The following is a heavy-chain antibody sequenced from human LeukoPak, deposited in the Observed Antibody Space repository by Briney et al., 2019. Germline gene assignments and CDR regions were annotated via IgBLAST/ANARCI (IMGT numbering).Heavy chain of an antibody. CDR1: GFTFSSYA. V-gene: IGHV3-66*01. CDR2: IYSGGST. J-gene: IGHJ5*02. CDR3: ARIPTSSLWFGELSS. D-gene: IGHD3-10*01. Sequence: GGSLRLSCAASGFTFSSYAMSWVRQAPGKGLEWVSVIYSGGSTYYADSVKGRFTISRDNSKNTLYLQMNSLRAEDTAVYYCARIPTSSLWFGELSSWGQGTLVTVSS.